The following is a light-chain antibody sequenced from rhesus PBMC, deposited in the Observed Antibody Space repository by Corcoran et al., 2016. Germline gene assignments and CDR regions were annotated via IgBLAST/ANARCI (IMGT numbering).Light chain of an antibody. V-gene: IGLV1-64*01. CDR2: DNN. Sequence: QSMLTQPPSVSGAPGQQVIISCTGTTSNIGSYDVHWYQQLSGTAPKLLIYDNNNRPSGVSDRFSGSKSGTSASLAITGLQTEDEAAYYCQSYDTSLNAGLFGGGTRLTVL. J-gene: IGLJ2*01. CDR3: QSYDTSLNAGL. CDR1: TSNIGSYD.